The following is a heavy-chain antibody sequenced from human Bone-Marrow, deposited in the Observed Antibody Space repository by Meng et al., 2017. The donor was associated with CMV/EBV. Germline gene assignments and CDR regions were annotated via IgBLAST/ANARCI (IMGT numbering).Heavy chain of an antibody. CDR3: ARDLQHCGSTSCYDDCFDP. V-gene: IGHV1-18*01. D-gene: IGHD2-2*01. Sequence: ASVKVSCKASGYTFTDYGISWVRQAPGQGLEWMGWISAYNGDTNYARNLRGRVTMTTDTSTTTAYMELRSLRSDDTAVYYCARDLQHCGSTSCYDDCFDPWGQGTLVTVSS. J-gene: IGHJ5*02. CDR2: ISAYNGDT. CDR1: GYTFTDYG.